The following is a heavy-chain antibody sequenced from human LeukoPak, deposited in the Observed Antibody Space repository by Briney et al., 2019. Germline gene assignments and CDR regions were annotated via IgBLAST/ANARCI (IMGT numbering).Heavy chain of an antibody. D-gene: IGHD6-13*01. J-gene: IGHJ4*02. CDR2: IKEDGSEK. CDR1: GFIFSSYW. Sequence: PGGSLRLSRAASGFIFSSYWMSWVRQAPGKGLEWVANIKEDGSEKYQEDSVKGRFTISRDNAKNSLYLQMNSLRAEDTAVYYCARDRRYSSSWYEDYWGQGTLVTVSS. CDR3: ARDRRYSSSWYEDY. V-gene: IGHV3-7*01.